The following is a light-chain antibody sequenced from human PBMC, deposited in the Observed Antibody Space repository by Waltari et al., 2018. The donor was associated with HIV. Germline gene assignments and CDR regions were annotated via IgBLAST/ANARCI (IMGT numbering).Light chain of an antibody. CDR3: QQYGSSPLYT. CDR2: GAS. CDR1: QTISSSY. Sequence: DNVLTQSPGTLSLSPGERATLSCRASQTISSSYLAWYQQKPGQAPRLLISGASSRATGIPDRFSGSGSGTDFTLIISRLEPEDFAVYYCQQYGSSPLYTFGQGTKLEIK. V-gene: IGKV3-20*01. J-gene: IGKJ2*01.